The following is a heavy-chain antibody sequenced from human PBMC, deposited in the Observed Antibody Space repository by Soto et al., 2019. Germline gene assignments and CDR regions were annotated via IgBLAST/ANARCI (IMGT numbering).Heavy chain of an antibody. CDR1: GYSFTTYW. Sequence: GESLKISCRPSGYSFTTYWIDWVRQMPGKGLEWMGTIYPGDSDTRYSPSFQGQVTISADKSISTAYLQWSSLKTSDTAMYYCARRIYSRSSVDNSYFDSWARGALVTVSS. CDR2: IYPGDSDT. J-gene: IGHJ4*02. V-gene: IGHV5-51*03. CDR3: ARRIYSRSSVDNSYFDS. D-gene: IGHD6-6*01.